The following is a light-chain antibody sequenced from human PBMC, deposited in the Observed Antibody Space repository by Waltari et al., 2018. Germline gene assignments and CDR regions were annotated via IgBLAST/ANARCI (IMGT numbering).Light chain of an antibody. V-gene: IGLV1-47*01. Sequence: QSVLTQPPSASGTPGQRVTISCSGSRSNIGSNYVYWYQQVPGTAPKHLIYRNNQRPSGVPDRFSGSKSGTSASLAISGLRSEDEADYYCAAWDDSLSGRVFGGGTKVTVL. CDR1: RSNIGSNY. CDR2: RNN. J-gene: IGLJ3*02. CDR3: AAWDDSLSGRV.